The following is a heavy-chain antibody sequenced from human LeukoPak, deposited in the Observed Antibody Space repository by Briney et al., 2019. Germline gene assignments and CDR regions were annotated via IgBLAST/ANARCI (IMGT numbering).Heavy chain of an antibody. J-gene: IGHJ3*02. V-gene: IGHV4-59*06. CDR1: GGSISSYY. CDR2: IYYSGST. D-gene: IGHD4-11*01. Sequence: SETLSLTCTVSGGSISSYYWSWIRQHPGKGLEWIGYIYYSGSTYYNPSLKSRVTISVDTSKNQFSLKLSSVTAADTAVYYCAIPTVQDAFDIWGQGTMVTVSS. CDR3: AIPTVQDAFDI.